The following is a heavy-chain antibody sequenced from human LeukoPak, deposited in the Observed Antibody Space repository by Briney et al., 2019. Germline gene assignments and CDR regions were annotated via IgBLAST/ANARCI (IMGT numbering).Heavy chain of an antibody. CDR3: ARGRTEFDY. J-gene: IGHJ4*02. V-gene: IGHV3-30*01. CDR2: ISYDGSNK. Sequence: AGGSLRLSCAASGFTFSSYAMHWVRQAPGKGLEWVAVISYDGSNKYYADSVKGRFTISRDNSKNTLYLQMNSLRAEDTAVYYCARGRTEFDYWGQGTLVTVSS. CDR1: GFTFSSYA.